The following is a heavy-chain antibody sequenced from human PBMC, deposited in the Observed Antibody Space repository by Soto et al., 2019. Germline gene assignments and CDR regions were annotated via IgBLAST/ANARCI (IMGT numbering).Heavy chain of an antibody. CDR3: MRGNTGYGNFDY. D-gene: IGHD5-12*01. V-gene: IGHV3-74*01. Sequence: VSLEESGGGLFQPGGSLRLTCAVSGFSLNNYWMHWVRQRPGKGLVWVARIYRDGTTSYADSVKGRFTISRDNAKNTVSLQMNSLKDEDTAVYYCMRGNTGYGNFDYWGQGTLVTVSS. CDR1: GFSLNNYW. J-gene: IGHJ4*02. CDR2: IYRDGTT.